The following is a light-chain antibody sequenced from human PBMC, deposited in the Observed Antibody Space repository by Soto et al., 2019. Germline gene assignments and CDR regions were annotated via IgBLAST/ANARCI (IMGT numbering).Light chain of an antibody. V-gene: IGKV3-11*01. J-gene: IGKJ3*01. Sequence: EIVLTQSPATLSLSLGERVTLSCRASQNVSTYLAWYQQKPGQAPRLLIYDASDRATGIPARFSGSGSGTDFTLTISSLEPEDFAVYYCQQRTNWLTFGPGTKVDIK. CDR3: QQRTNWLT. CDR2: DAS. CDR1: QNVSTY.